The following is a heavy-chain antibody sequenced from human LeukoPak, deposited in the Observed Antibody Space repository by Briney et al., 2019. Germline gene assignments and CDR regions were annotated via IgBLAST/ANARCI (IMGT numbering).Heavy chain of an antibody. Sequence: PGGSLRLSCAASRFTFTIYWMHWVRQVPGKGLVWVSRINIDGTTTNYAGSVKGRFTVSRDNAKNTLFLQLRSLRVEDTAVYYCARDSYELGATLDYWGQGSLVTVSS. CDR1: RFTFTIYW. J-gene: IGHJ4*02. CDR3: ARDSYELGATLDY. D-gene: IGHD1-26*01. V-gene: IGHV3-74*01. CDR2: INIDGTTT.